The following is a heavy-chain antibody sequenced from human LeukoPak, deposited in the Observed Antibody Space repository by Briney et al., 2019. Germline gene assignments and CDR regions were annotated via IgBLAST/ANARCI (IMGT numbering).Heavy chain of an antibody. V-gene: IGHV3-15*01. CDR1: GFTFSNAW. D-gene: IGHD3-16*01. Sequence: GGSLRLSCAASGFTFSNAWMSWVRQAPGKGLEWVGRIKSKTDGGTTDYTAPVKGRFTISRDDSKNTLYLQMNSLKTEDTAVYYCTTAVGDDYGDYWGQGTLVTVSS. CDR3: TTAVGDDYGDY. CDR2: IKSKTDGGTT. J-gene: IGHJ4*02.